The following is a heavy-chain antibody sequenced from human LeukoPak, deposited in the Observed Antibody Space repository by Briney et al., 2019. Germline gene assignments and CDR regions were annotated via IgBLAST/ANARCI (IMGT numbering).Heavy chain of an antibody. Sequence: XXXSXXTFXSYYMHWVRQAPGQGLEWMGWINPKSGGTNYAQKFQGKVTMTRDTSMSTAYMELSRLRSDDTAVYYCXXXXXXXXVXXXXXEXYFDYWGQGTLVTVSS. V-gene: IGHV1-2*02. CDR1: XXTFXSYY. CDR2: INPKSGGT. J-gene: IGHJ4*02. CDR3: XXXXXXXXVXXXXXEXYFDY. D-gene: IGHD6-6*01.